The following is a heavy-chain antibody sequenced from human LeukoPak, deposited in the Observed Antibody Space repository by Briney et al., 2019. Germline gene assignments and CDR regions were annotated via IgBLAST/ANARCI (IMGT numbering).Heavy chain of an antibody. Sequence: GGSLRLSCAASGFVFSVYWMHWVRQAPGKGLVWVAHINEDGTSASHADSVKGRCTISRDNAKNTLYLQMNSLTVEDTAVYYCARVPTNSYGFGQWGQGSLVTVSS. CDR2: INEDGTSA. CDR1: GFVFSVYW. J-gene: IGHJ4*02. V-gene: IGHV3-74*01. D-gene: IGHD5-18*01. CDR3: ARVPTNSYGFGQ.